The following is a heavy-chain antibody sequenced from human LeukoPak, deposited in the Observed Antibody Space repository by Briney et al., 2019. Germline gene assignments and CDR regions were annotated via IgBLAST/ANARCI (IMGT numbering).Heavy chain of an antibody. CDR1: GFTFSTYS. Sequence: GRSLRLSCAASGFTFSTYSMNWVRQAPGKGLEWVSSISSSSNYIYYADSVKGRFTISRDNAKNSLYLQMNRLRAEDTAVYYCARGGTVAGNNYFDYWGQGTLVTVSS. CDR2: ISSSSNYI. V-gene: IGHV3-21*01. CDR3: ARGGTVAGNNYFDY. D-gene: IGHD6-19*01. J-gene: IGHJ4*02.